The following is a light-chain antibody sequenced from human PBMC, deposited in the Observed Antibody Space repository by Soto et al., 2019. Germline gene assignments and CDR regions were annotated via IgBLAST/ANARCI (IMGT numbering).Light chain of an antibody. Sequence: VLTLSPATQSLSPEGRATLSCRASQSIRTSLAWYQHRPGQAPRLPIYLTSNRAAGIPARFSGSGSGTDFTLTISDVQPEDFALYYCHQRQSWPRTFGQGTRLEIK. J-gene: IGKJ5*01. CDR1: QSIRTS. CDR3: HQRQSWPRT. V-gene: IGKV3-11*01. CDR2: LTS.